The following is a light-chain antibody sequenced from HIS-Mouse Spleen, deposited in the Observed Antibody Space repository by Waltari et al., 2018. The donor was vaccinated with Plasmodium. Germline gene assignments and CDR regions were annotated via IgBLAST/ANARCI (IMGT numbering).Light chain of an antibody. V-gene: IGLV3-10*01. J-gene: IGLJ3*02. CDR1: ALPKKY. CDR2: EDR. Sequence: SYELTQPPSVSVSPGQTARITSSGDALPKKYAYWYQPKSGQAPVLVIDEDRKRPSGIPDRFSGSSSGTMATLTISGAQVEDEADYYCYSTDSSGNHRVFGGGTKLTVL. CDR3: YSTDSSGNHRV.